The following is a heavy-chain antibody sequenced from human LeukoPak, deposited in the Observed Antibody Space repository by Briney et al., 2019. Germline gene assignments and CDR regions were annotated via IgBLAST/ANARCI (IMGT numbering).Heavy chain of an antibody. V-gene: IGHV3-21*06. D-gene: IGHD6-13*01. CDR3: AREGRAYRYSSSWYPTPSWFDP. Sequence: GGSLRLSCAASGFTFTNYNMNWVRQAPGKGLEWVSSINSRSNDIYYADSVKGRFTISRDNAKNSLYLQMNSLRAEDTAVYYCAREGRAYRYSSSWYPTPSWFDPWGQGTLVTVSS. CDR2: INSRSNDI. CDR1: GFTFTNYN. J-gene: IGHJ5*02.